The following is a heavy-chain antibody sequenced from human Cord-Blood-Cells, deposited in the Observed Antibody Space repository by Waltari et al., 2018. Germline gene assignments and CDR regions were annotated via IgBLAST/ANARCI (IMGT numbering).Heavy chain of an antibody. D-gene: IGHD1-20*01. CDR3: AREGGTNWKYDY. J-gene: IGHJ4*02. V-gene: IGHV1-2*04. Sequence: QVQLVQSGAEVKKPGASVKVSCKASGYTFTGYYMHWVRQAPGQGLEWMGWINHNSGGTNYAQKLQGWVTMTRETSISTAYRELSRLRSDDTAVYYCAREGGTNWKYDYWGQGTLVTVSS. CDR2: INHNSGGT. CDR1: GYTFTGYY.